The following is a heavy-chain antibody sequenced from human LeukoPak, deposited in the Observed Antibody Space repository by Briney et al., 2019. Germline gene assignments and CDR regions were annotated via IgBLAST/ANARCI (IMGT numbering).Heavy chain of an antibody. CDR3: ARVKSKQWLVHLDY. CDR1: GFIFNTYW. V-gene: IGHV3-74*03. Sequence: GGSLRLSCEASGFIFNTYWIYWVRQAPGKGLVWVSRINGDGTSTMYADSVRGRFTVSRDNAKNSLYLQMNSLRAEDTAVYYCARVKSKQWLVHLDYWGQGTLVTVSS. J-gene: IGHJ4*02. D-gene: IGHD6-19*01. CDR2: INGDGTST.